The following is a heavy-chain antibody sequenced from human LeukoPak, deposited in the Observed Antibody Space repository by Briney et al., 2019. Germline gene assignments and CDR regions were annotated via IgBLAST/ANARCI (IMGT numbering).Heavy chain of an antibody. CDR3: AKGSSMILVVISS. Sequence: PGGSLRLSCAASGLIFSDAWMGWVRQAPGKGLEWVSTISGSGSSPYYADSVKGRFTISRDNSKNTLYLQVNSLRAEDTAVYYCAKGSSMILVVISSWGQGTLVTVSS. J-gene: IGHJ4*02. D-gene: IGHD3-22*01. CDR1: GLIFSDA. CDR2: ISGSGSSP. V-gene: IGHV3-23*01.